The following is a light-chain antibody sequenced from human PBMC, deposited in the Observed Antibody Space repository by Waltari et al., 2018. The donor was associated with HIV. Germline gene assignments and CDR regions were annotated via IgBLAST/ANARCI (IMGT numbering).Light chain of an antibody. J-gene: IGLJ3*02. CDR3: GTWDTSLDAGV. CDR1: SSNIGNNY. V-gene: IGLV1-51*01. CDR2: DNN. Sequence: SVLTQPPSVSAAPGQKVTISCSGSSSNIGNNYLSCFQQLPGAAPSFLIYDNNQRPSGVPDRFSGSRSGTSATLGVSGLQPGDEADYYCGTWDTSLDAGVFGGGTKLTVL.